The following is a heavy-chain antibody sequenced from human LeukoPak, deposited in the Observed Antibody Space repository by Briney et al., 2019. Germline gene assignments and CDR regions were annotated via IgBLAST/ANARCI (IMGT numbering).Heavy chain of an antibody. Sequence: SGPTLVTPTQTLTLTCTFSGFSFSNSGVGVGWIRQPPGKALEWLTLIYWDGDKRYSPSLKGRLTITKDTSENQVVLTMSNMDPVDTATYYCAHRPGRGIPAAHWGQGILVTVSS. V-gene: IGHV2-5*02. CDR2: IYWDGDK. CDR1: GFSFSNSGVG. D-gene: IGHD2-21*01. J-gene: IGHJ4*02. CDR3: AHRPGRGIPAAH.